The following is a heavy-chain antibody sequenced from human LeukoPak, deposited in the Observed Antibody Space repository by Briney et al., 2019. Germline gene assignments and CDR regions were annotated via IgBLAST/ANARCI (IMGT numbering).Heavy chain of an antibody. Sequence: SETLSLTCTVSGGSISSYYWSWIRQPAGKGLEWIGRIYTSGSTNYNPSLKSRVTMSVDTSKNQFSLKLSSVTAADTAVYYCASTDYDNKWRVWWYFDLWGRGTLVTVSS. J-gene: IGHJ2*01. V-gene: IGHV4-4*07. CDR1: GGSISSYY. D-gene: IGHD3-22*01. CDR2: IYTSGST. CDR3: ASTDYDNKWRVWWYFDL.